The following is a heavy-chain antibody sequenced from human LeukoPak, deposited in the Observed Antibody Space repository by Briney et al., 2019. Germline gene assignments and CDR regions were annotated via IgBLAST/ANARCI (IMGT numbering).Heavy chain of an antibody. Sequence: GGSLRLSCAASGFTLSSYSKNWVRQAPGKGLEWVSSISSSSYIYYADSVKGRFTISRDNAKNSLYVQMDSLRAEDTAVYYCARGDSSGYVCDYWGQGTLVTVSS. D-gene: IGHD3-22*01. V-gene: IGHV3-21*06. CDR3: ARGDSSGYVCDY. J-gene: IGHJ4*02. CDR1: GFTLSSYS. CDR2: ISSSSYI.